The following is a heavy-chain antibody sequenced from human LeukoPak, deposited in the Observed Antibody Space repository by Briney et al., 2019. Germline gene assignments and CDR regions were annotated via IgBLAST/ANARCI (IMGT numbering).Heavy chain of an antibody. D-gene: IGHD1-26*01. V-gene: IGHV1-69*13. CDR1: GGTFSSYA. CDR2: IIPTFGTA. Sequence: SVKVSCKASGGTFSSYAISWVRQAPGQGLEWMGGIIPTFGTANYAQKFQGRVTITADESTSTAYMELSSLRSEDTAVYYCAREVPVKWELPDYYYGMDVWGQGTTVTVSS. J-gene: IGHJ6*02. CDR3: AREVPVKWELPDYYYGMDV.